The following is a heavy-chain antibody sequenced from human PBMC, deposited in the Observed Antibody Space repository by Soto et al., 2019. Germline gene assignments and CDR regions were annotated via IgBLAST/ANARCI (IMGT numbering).Heavy chain of an antibody. CDR2: IKSKTDGGTT. Sequence: GGSLRLSCAASGFTFSNAWMNWVRQAPGKGLEWVGRIKSKTDGGTTDYAAPVKGRFTISRDDSKNTLYLQMNSLKTEDTAVYYCTSHPVLLRSLEWPSPYWGQGNLVTVSS. J-gene: IGHJ4*02. V-gene: IGHV3-15*07. D-gene: IGHD3-3*01. CDR1: GFTFSNAW. CDR3: TSHPVLLRSLEWPSPY.